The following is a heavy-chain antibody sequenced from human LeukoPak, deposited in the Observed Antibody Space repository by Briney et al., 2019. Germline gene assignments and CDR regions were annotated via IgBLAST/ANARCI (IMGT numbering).Heavy chain of an antibody. CDR3: ARVGLAVAADY. CDR1: GGSFSGYY. CDR2: INHSGST. D-gene: IGHD6-19*01. J-gene: IGHJ4*02. V-gene: IGHV4-34*01. Sequence: PSETLSLTCAVYGGSFSGYYWSWIRQPPGKGLEWIGEINHSGSTNYNPSLNSRVTISVDTSKNQFSLKLSSVTAADTAVYYCARVGLAVAADYWGQGTLVTVSS.